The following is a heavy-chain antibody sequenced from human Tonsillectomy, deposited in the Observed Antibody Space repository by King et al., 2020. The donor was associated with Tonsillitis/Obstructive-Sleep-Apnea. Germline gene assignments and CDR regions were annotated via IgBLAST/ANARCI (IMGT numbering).Heavy chain of an antibody. Sequence: VQLQESGPGLVKPSATLSLTCTVSGGSIGNDFWSWIRQPPGKGLESIGYIYYTGSTNYSPSLKSRVTMSVDTSKNQFSLKLRSVTAADTAVYYCARVITGAHLYYYYDIDVWGTGTTVTVSS. CDR3: ARVITGAHLYYYYDIDV. J-gene: IGHJ6*03. D-gene: IGHD7-27*01. V-gene: IGHV4-59*01. CDR2: IYYTGST. CDR1: GGSIGNDF.